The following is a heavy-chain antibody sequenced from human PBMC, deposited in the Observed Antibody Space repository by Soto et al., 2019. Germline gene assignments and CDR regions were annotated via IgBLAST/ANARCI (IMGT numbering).Heavy chain of an antibody. CDR1: GFTFSSYA. Sequence: QVQLVESGGGVVQPGRSLRLSCAASGFTFSSYAMHWVRQAPGKGLEWVAVISYDGSNKYYADSVKGRFTISRDNSKNTLYLQMNSLRAEDTAEYYCARDESGRSFDYWGQGTLVTVSS. CDR3: ARDESGRSFDY. J-gene: IGHJ4*02. CDR2: ISYDGSNK. D-gene: IGHD2-15*01. V-gene: IGHV3-30-3*01.